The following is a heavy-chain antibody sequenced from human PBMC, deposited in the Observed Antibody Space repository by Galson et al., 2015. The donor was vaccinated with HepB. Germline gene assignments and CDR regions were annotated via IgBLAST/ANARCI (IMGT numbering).Heavy chain of an antibody. Sequence: GSLRLSCAGSGFTFKTYSMNWVRQAPGKGLEWVSSISRKSNYIYYADSVKGRFTISRDNAKNSLFLQMNSLRAEDTAVYFCARPPVGDPDSGTPLYYFDSWGQGTLVIVSS. J-gene: IGHJ4*02. CDR1: GFTFKTYS. CDR3: ARPPVGDPDSGTPLYYFDS. D-gene: IGHD3-10*01. CDR2: ISRKSNYI. V-gene: IGHV3-21*01.